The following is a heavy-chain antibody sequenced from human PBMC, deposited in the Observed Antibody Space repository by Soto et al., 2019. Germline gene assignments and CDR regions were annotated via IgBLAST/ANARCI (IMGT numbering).Heavy chain of an antibody. Sequence: PSETLSLTCTVSGGSITSYYWSWIRQPPGKGLEWIGYIYFSGSANYNPSLKSRVTISVDTSKNQFSLKLSSVTAADTAVYYCARDGGCRDGYTVGCNWFDPWGQGTLVTVSS. CDR1: GGSITSYY. V-gene: IGHV4-59*12. J-gene: IGHJ5*02. D-gene: IGHD5-12*01. CDR3: ARDGGCRDGYTVGCNWFDP. CDR2: IYFSGSA.